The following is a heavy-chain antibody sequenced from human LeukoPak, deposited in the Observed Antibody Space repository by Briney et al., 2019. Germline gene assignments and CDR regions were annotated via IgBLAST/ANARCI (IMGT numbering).Heavy chain of an antibody. Sequence: PGGSLRLSCAASGFTFSDYWIHWVRQAPGKGLVWVSLIHSDGGTTNYADSVKGRFTMSRDNAKNMVYLQMNSLRVEDTAVYYCARDIYSIAEWGQGTLVTVS. CDR3: ARDIYSIAE. V-gene: IGHV3-74*01. D-gene: IGHD3-3*02. J-gene: IGHJ4*02. CDR2: IHSDGGTT. CDR1: GFTFSDYW.